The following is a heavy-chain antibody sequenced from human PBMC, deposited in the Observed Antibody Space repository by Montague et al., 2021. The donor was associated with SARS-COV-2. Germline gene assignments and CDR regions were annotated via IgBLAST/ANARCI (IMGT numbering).Heavy chain of an antibody. D-gene: IGHD2/OR15-2a*01. V-gene: IGHV4-61*02. CDR3: ARDDFRWDFDC. CDR2: IYTTGST. J-gene: IGHJ4*02. Sequence: TLSLTCTVSGDSITSDVSYWSWIRQPAGKGLEWIGRIYTTGSTNYNPPLKSRLTISLDTSKNQFSLKLGSVTAADTAVYYCARDDFRWDFDCWGQGTLVTVSS. CDR1: GDSITSDVSY.